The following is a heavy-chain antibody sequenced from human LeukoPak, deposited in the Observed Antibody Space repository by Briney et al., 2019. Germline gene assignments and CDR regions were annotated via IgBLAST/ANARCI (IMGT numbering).Heavy chain of an antibody. CDR3: ARVSGSNWLDY. J-gene: IGHJ4*02. D-gene: IGHD1-26*01. CDR1: GGSISSSSYY. Sequence: SETLSLTCTVSGGSISSSSYYWGWIRQPPGKGLEWIGSTYHSGSTYYNPSLKSRVTISVDTSKNQFSLNLGSVTAADTAVYYCARVSGSNWLDYWGQGTLVTVSS. CDR2: TYHSGST. V-gene: IGHV4-39*07.